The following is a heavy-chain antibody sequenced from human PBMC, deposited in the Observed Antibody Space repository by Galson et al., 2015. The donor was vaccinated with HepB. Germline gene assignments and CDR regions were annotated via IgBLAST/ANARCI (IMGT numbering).Heavy chain of an antibody. J-gene: IGHJ4*02. V-gene: IGHV1-18*04. Sequence: SVKVSCKASGYSFTTYGVIWVRQAPGQGLEWMGWISAYTGDTNYAQKLQGRVTLTTDTSTTTAYMELRSLRSDDTAVYYCASGGSVHDYWGQGTLVTVSS. CDR1: GYSFTTYG. CDR2: ISAYTGDT. CDR3: ASGGSVHDY. D-gene: IGHD5/OR15-5a*01.